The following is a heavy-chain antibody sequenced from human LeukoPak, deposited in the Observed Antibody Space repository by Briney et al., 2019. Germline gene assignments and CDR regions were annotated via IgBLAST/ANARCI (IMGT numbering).Heavy chain of an antibody. CDR1: GYSFTSYW. D-gene: IGHD3-16*02. CDR3: ARQALRLGELSFGDAFDI. CDR2: IYPGDSDT. J-gene: IGHJ3*02. V-gene: IGHV5-51*01. Sequence: GESLKISCKGSGYSFTSYWIGWVRQMPGKGLEWMGIIYPGDSDTRYSPSFQGQVTISADKSISTAYLQWSSLKASDTAMYYCARQALRLGELSFGDAFDIWGQGTMVTVSS.